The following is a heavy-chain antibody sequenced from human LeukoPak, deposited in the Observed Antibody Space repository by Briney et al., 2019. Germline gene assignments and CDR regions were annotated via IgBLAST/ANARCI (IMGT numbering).Heavy chain of an antibody. CDR2: IYYSGNT. D-gene: IGHD3-22*01. CDR1: GGSITSYN. Sequence: PSETLSLTCTVSGGSITSYNWNWIRQPPGKGLEWIGFIYYSGNTNYNPSLKSRVTISVDTSKNQFSLKLSSVAAADTAVYYCAREGDSSAWGDAFDMWGQGTMVTVSS. V-gene: IGHV4-59*01. CDR3: AREGDSSAWGDAFDM. J-gene: IGHJ3*02.